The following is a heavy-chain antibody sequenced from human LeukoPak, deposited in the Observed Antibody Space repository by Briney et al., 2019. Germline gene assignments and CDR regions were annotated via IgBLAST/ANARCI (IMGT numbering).Heavy chain of an antibody. CDR2: IYSGGTT. D-gene: IGHD1/OR15-1a*01. CDR1: GFIASSNY. CDR3: ATGGRSGVALEQ. J-gene: IGHJ4*02. V-gene: IGHV3-53*01. Sequence: GGSLRLSCVVSGFIASSNYMSWVRQAPGKGLEWISLIYSGGTTYYADSVMGRFTISRDNSKTTLFLQMNSLKAEDTAVYYCATGGRSGVALEQWGQGTLVTVSS.